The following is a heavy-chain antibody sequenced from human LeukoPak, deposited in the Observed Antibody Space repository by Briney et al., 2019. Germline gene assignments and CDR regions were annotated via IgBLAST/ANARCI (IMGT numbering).Heavy chain of an antibody. Sequence: SETLSLTCTVSGGSISNYYWSWLRQPAGKGLEWIGRIYPRSSTTYSSSLKSRVTMSADTSKNHFSLNLTSLTAADTAVYYCARGRYCTATTCDAGGDAFDIWGQGTMVTVSS. J-gene: IGHJ3*02. CDR2: IYPRSST. CDR3: ARGRYCTATTCDAGGDAFDI. D-gene: IGHD2-2*01. V-gene: IGHV4-4*07. CDR1: GGSISNYY.